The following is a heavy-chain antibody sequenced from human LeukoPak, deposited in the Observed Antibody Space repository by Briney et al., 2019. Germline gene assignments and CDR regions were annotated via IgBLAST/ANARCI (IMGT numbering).Heavy chain of an antibody. J-gene: IGHJ1*01. CDR2: ISAYSGDT. CDR1: GYTFTNYG. Sequence: ASVKVSCKASGYTFTNYGVNWVRHAPGQGLEWVGWISAYSGDTEYAQKSQGRVTMSTDSSTNTVYLEVRDLRSDDTAIYYCARGRNQWLIPDGYLQEWGQGTLVTVSS. D-gene: IGHD6-19*01. V-gene: IGHV1-18*01. CDR3: ARGRNQWLIPDGYLQE.